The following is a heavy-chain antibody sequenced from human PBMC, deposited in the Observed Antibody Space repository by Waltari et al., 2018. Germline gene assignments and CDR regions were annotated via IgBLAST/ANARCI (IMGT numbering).Heavy chain of an antibody. D-gene: IGHD3-22*01. CDR3: ARDRPYYYDSSGYLGYFDY. CDR1: GGSISSYY. CDR2: IYYSGST. J-gene: IGHJ4*02. Sequence: QVQLQESGPGLVKPSETLSLTCPVSGGSISSYYWSWIRQPPGKGLEWIGYIYYSGSTNYNPSLKSRVTISVDTSKNQFSLKLSSVTAADTAVYYCARDRPYYYDSSGYLGYFDYWGQGTLVTVSS. V-gene: IGHV4-59*01.